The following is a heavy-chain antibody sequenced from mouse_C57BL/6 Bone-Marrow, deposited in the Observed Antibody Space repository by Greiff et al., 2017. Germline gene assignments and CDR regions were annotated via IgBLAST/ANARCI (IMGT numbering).Heavy chain of an antibody. J-gene: IGHJ3*01. CDR1: GYTFTGYW. Sequence: QVQLQQSGAELMKPGASVKLSCKATGYTFTGYWIEWVKQRPGHGLEWIGEILPGSGSTNYNEKFKGKATFTADTSSNTAYMQLSSLTTEYSAIYYCARYYYAAWFAYWGQGTLVTVSA. CDR2: ILPGSGST. V-gene: IGHV1-9*01. CDR3: ARYYYAAWFAY. D-gene: IGHD1-1*01.